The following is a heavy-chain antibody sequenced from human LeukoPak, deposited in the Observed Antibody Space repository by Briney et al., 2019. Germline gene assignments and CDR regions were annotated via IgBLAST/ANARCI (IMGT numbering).Heavy chain of an antibody. Sequence: SQTLSLTCTVSGGSISSGDYYGSSIRQPPGKGLEWIGYIYYSGSTYYNPSLKSRVTISVDTSKNQFSLKLSSVTAADTAVYYCARDEGGSYGFDYWGQGTLVTVSS. V-gene: IGHV4-30-4*01. J-gene: IGHJ4*02. CDR1: GGSISSGDYY. CDR3: ARDEGGSYGFDY. D-gene: IGHD1-26*01. CDR2: IYYSGST.